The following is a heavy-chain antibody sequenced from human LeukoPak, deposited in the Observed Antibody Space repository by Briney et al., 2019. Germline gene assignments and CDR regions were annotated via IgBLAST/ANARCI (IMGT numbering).Heavy chain of an antibody. CDR2: IIPILGIA. CDR1: GGTFSSYA. J-gene: IGHJ6*02. V-gene: IGHV1-69*04. Sequence: SVKVSCKASGGTFSSYAISWVRQAPGQGLEWMGRIIPILGIANYAQKFQGRVTITADKSTSTAYIELSSLRSEDTAVYYCARDAGYYPYYYYGMDVWGQGTTVTVSS. D-gene: IGHD3-22*01. CDR3: ARDAGYYPYYYYGMDV.